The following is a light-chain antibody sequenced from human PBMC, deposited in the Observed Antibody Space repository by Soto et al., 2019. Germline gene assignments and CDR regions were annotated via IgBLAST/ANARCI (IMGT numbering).Light chain of an antibody. V-gene: IGLV1-40*01. Sequence: QSVLTQPPSVSGAPGQRVTISCTGSSSNIGAGYDVHWYQQLPGTAPKLLIYGNSNRSSGVPDRFSGSKSGTSASLAITGLQAEDEADYYCQSYDSSLSVLFGGGTQLTV. CDR3: QSYDSSLSVL. CDR1: SSNIGAGYD. J-gene: IGLJ2*01. CDR2: GNS.